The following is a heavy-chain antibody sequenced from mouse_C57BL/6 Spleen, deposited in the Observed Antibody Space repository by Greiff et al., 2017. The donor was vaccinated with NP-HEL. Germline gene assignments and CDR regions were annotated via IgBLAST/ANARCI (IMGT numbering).Heavy chain of an antibody. CDR2: INPSNGGT. V-gene: IGHV1-53*01. CDR1: GYTFTSYW. D-gene: IGHD1-1*01. CDR3: AVYGSSDYYAMDY. J-gene: IGHJ4*01. Sequence: QVQLKQPGTELVKPGASVKLSCKASGYTFTSYWMHWVKQRPGQGLEWIGNINPSNGGTNYNEKFKSKATLTVEKSSSTAYMQLSSLTSEDAAVYYGAVYGSSDYYAMDYWGQGTSVTVSS.